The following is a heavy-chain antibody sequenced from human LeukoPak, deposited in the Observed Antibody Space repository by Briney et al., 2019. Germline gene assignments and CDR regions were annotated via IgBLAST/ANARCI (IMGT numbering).Heavy chain of an antibody. J-gene: IGHJ5*02. D-gene: IGHD5-12*01. Sequence: PSETLSLTCTVSGYSISSGYYWGWIRQPPGKGLEWIGSIYHSGSTYYNPSLKSRVTISVDTSKNQFSLKLSSVTAADTAVYYCAREPGYSGYDRWFDPWAREPWSPSPQ. CDR3: AREPGYSGYDRWFDP. CDR1: GYSISSGYY. CDR2: IYHSGST. V-gene: IGHV4-38-2*02.